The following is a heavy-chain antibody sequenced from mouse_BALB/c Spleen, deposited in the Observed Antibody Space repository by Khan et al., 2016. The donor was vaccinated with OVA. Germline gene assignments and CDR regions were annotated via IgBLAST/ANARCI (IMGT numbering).Heavy chain of an antibody. J-gene: IGHJ3*01. D-gene: IGHD1-1*01. CDR3: VRDPRIAYEAWFAY. Sequence: EVQLQESGPSLVKPSQTLSLTCSVTGDSITSGYWHWIRKFPGNKLEYMGYINYIGITYYNPSLKSRISITRDTSKNQYYLRLNSMTAEDTATYYCVRDPRIAYEAWFAYWGQGTLVTVSA. CDR1: GDSITSGY. CDR2: INYIGIT. V-gene: IGHV3-8*02.